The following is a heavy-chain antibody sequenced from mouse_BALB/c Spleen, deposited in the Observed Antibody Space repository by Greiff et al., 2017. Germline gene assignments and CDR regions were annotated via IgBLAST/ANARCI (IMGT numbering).Heavy chain of an antibody. CDR3: TKRGIFDGYYARAMDY. V-gene: IGHV1S81*02. CDR2: INPSNGRT. CDR1: GYTFTSYW. D-gene: IGHD2-3*01. Sequence: QVQLQQPGAELVKPGASVKLSCKASGYTFTSYWMHWVKQRPGQGLEWIGEINPSNGRTNYNEKFKSKATLTADKSSSTAYMELRSLTSEDSAVYYCTKRGIFDGYYARAMDYWGQGASVTVSS. J-gene: IGHJ4*01.